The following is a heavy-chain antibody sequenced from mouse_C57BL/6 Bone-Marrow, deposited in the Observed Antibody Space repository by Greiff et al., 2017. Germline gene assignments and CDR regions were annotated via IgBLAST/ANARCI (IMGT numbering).Heavy chain of an antibody. Sequence: EVQRVESEGGLVQPGSSMKLSCTASGFTFSDYYMAWVRQVPEKGLEWVANINYDGSSTYYLDSLKSRFIISRDNAKNILYLQMSSLKSEDTATYYCARDDWEGWFAYWGQGTLVTVSA. D-gene: IGHD4-1*01. CDR2: INYDGSST. J-gene: IGHJ3*01. CDR3: ARDDWEGWFAY. CDR1: GFTFSDYY. V-gene: IGHV5-16*01.